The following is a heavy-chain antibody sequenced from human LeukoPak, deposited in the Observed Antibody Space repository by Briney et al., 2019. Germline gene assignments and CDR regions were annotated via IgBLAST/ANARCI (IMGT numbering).Heavy chain of an antibody. D-gene: IGHD2-2*01. V-gene: IGHV1-2*02. CDR3: ARGPGDIVVVAYYFDY. CDR2: INPNSGGT. Sequence: ASVKVSCKASGYTFTGYYMHWVRQAPGQGLEWMGWINPNSGGTNYAQKFQGRVTMTRDTSISTAYMELSRLRSDDTAVYYCARGPGDIVVVAYYFDYWGQGTLVTVSS. CDR1: GYTFTGYY. J-gene: IGHJ4*02.